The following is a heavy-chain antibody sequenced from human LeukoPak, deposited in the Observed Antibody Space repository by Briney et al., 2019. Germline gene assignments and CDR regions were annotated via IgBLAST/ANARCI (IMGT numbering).Heavy chain of an antibody. D-gene: IGHD3-10*01. CDR3: ARHPLLWFGGKYDY. Sequence: SETLSPTCAVYGGSFSGYYWSWIRQPPGKGLEWIGEINHSGSTNYNPSLKSRVTISVDTSKNQFSLKLSSVTAADTAVYYCARHPLLWFGGKYDYWGQGTLVTVSS. CDR2: INHSGST. J-gene: IGHJ4*02. CDR1: GGSFSGYY. V-gene: IGHV4-34*01.